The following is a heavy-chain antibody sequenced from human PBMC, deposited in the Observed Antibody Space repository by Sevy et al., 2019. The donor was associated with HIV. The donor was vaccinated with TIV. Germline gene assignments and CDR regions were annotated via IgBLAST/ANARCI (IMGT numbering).Heavy chain of an antibody. D-gene: IGHD3-22*01. V-gene: IGHV3-30-3*01. J-gene: IGHJ3*02. CDR2: ISYDGSNK. Sequence: GGSLRLSCAASGFTFSSYAMHWVRQAPGKGLEWVAVISYDGSNKYYADSVKGRFTISRDNSKNTQYLQMNSLRAEDTAVYYCARDGTHYDSRAWGGAFDIWGQGTMVTVSS. CDR3: ARDGTHYDSRAWGGAFDI. CDR1: GFTFSSYA.